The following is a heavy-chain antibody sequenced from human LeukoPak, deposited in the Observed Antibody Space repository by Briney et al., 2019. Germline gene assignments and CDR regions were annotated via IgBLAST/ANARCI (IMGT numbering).Heavy chain of an antibody. J-gene: IGHJ6*03. CDR2: IYYSGST. V-gene: IGHV4-59*01. CDR3: ARATSGYWTYYYYYMDV. D-gene: IGHD3-22*01. Sequence: SETLSLTCTVSGGSISSYYWSWIRQPPGKGLEWIGYIYYSGSTNYNPSLKSRVTISVDTSKNQFSLKLSSVTAADTAVYYCARATSGYWTYYYYYMDVWGKGTTVTVSS. CDR1: GGSISSYY.